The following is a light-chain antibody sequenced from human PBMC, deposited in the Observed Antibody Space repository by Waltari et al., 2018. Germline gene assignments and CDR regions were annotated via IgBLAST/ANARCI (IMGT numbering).Light chain of an antibody. Sequence: EIVLTQSPGTLSLYPGARSTLCCRASETGPSGYFAWYQQNPGQAPRLLIFGASSGATGVPDRFSGSESGTDFTLTISRLEPEDFAVYYCQQYGSLPWTFGQGTKVEIK. CDR3: QQYGSLPWT. V-gene: IGKV3-20*01. J-gene: IGKJ1*01. CDR2: GAS. CDR1: ETGPSGY.